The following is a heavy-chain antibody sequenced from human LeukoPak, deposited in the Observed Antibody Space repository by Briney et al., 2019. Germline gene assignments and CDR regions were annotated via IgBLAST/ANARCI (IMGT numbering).Heavy chain of an antibody. CDR1: GYTFTSYG. J-gene: IGHJ4*02. CDR3: ARLVEQAIYFDY. D-gene: IGHD2-15*01. V-gene: IGHV1-18*01. CDR2: ISGYNGNT. Sequence: ASVMVSCKASGYTFTSYGISWVRQAPGQGLEWMGWISGYNGNTNYGQKFQGRVTMTKDTSTSTVYMDLRSLRSDDTAVYYCARLVEQAIYFDYWGQGTLVTVSS.